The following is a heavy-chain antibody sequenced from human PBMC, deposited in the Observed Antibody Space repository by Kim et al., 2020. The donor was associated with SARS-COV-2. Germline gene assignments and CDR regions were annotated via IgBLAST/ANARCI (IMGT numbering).Heavy chain of an antibody. D-gene: IGHD2-2*01. CDR1: GYTFTSYD. J-gene: IGHJ4*02. CDR2: MNPNSGNT. CDR3: ARSYKTRDCSSTSCYFYYLLDY. Sequence: ASVKVSCKASGYTFTSYDINWVRQATGQGLEWMGWMNPNSGNTGYAQKFQGRVTMTRNTSISTAYMELSSLRSEDTAVYYCARSYKTRDCSSTSCYFYYLLDYWGQGTLVTVSS. V-gene: IGHV1-8*01.